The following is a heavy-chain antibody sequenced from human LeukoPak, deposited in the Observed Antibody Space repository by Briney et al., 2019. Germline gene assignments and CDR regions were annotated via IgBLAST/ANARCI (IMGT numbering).Heavy chain of an antibody. Sequence: PSETLSLTCTVSGGSISTFYWTWIRQPPGKGLEWIGSIYYSETTNYNPSLKSRVTISVDTSKNQFFLMVSSVAAADTAVYYCARAYSSYPYYFDSWGQGTLVTVSS. D-gene: IGHD3-16*02. CDR2: IYYSETT. V-gene: IGHV4-59*01. CDR1: GGSISTFY. CDR3: ARAYSSYPYYFDS. J-gene: IGHJ4*02.